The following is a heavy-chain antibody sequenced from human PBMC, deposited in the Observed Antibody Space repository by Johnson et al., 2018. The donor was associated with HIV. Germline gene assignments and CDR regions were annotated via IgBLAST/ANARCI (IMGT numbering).Heavy chain of an antibody. CDR1: GFTFSTYA. J-gene: IGHJ3*02. V-gene: IGHV3-30-3*01. CDR2: ISSDGNNK. Sequence: QVQLVESGGGVVQPGGSLRLSCAASGFTFSTYAIHWVRQAPGKGLEWVVVISSDGNNKYYADSVKGRFTISRDKSKNTLYLQMNSLRAEDTAVYYCARPPPFMGNYGSADIWGQGTMVTVSS. D-gene: IGHD3-10*01. CDR3: ARPPPFMGNYGSADI.